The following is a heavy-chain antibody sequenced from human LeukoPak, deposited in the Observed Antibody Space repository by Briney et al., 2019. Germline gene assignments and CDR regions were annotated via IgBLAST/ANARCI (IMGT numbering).Heavy chain of an antibody. CDR1: GYTFTDYY. CDR2: VDPEDGET. J-gene: IGHJ3*02. V-gene: IGHV1-69-2*01. Sequence: ASVKVSCKVSGYTFTDYYMHWVQQAPGKGLEWMGLVDPEDGETIYAEKFQGRVTITADTSTDTAYMELSSLRSEDTAVYYCATVGNGYDKRAFDIWGQGTMVTVSS. CDR3: ATVGNGYDKRAFDI. D-gene: IGHD5-12*01.